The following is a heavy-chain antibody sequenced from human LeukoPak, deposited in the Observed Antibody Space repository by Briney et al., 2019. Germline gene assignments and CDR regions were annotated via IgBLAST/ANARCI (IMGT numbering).Heavy chain of an antibody. CDR3: ARHSGSTGEPDDFDY. V-gene: IGHV5-51*01. D-gene: IGHD3-10*01. CDR1: GYSFTSYW. Sequence: GESLQISCRGSGYSFTSYWNGWVRQMSGEGLEWMGIFYPADSDTIYSPSFQGQVTISADKSNSTAYLQWSSLKASDTAMYYCARHSGSTGEPDDFDYWGQGTLVTVSS. J-gene: IGHJ4*02. CDR2: FYPADSDT.